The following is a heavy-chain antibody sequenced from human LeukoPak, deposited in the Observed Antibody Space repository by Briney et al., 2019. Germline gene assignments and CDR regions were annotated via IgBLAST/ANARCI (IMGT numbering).Heavy chain of an antibody. CDR3: ARGGGDVLLWFGEPYYFDY. V-gene: IGHV1-2*04. D-gene: IGHD3-10*01. CDR1: GYTFTRYY. Sequence: ASVKVSCKASGYTFTRYYIHWVGQAPGQGLEWMGWINPNSGGTNYAQKFQGWVTMTRDTSISTAYMELSRLRSDDTAVYYCARGGGDVLLWFGEPYYFDYWGQGTLVTVSS. CDR2: INPNSGGT. J-gene: IGHJ4*02.